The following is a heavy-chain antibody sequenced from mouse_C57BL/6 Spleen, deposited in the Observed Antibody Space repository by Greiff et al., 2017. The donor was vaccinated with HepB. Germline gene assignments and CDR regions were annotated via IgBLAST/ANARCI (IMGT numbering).Heavy chain of an antibody. CDR1: GYTFTSYW. J-gene: IGHJ3*01. Sequence: QVQLQQPGAELVKPGASVKMSCKASGYTFTSYWITWVKQRPGQGLEWIGDIYPGSGSTNYNEKFKSKATLTVDTSSSTAYMQLSSLTSEDSAVYYCARSGYYPAWFAYWGQGTLVTVSA. CDR3: ARSGYYPAWFAY. D-gene: IGHD3-1*01. CDR2: IYPGSGST. V-gene: IGHV1-55*01.